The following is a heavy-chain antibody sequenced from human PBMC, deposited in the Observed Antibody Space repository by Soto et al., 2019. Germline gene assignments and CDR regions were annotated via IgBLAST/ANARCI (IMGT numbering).Heavy chain of an antibody. V-gene: IGHV3-48*01. D-gene: IGHD4-17*01. Sequence: EVQLVESGGGLVQPGGSLRLSCAASGFTFSSYSMNWVRQAPGKGLEWVSYISSSSSTIYYADSVKGRFTISRDNAKNSLYLQMNSLRAEDTAVYYCARDLPEMAVTTGHWCQGTLVTVSS. CDR3: ARDLPEMAVTTGH. CDR1: GFTFSSYS. CDR2: ISSSSSTI. J-gene: IGHJ4*02.